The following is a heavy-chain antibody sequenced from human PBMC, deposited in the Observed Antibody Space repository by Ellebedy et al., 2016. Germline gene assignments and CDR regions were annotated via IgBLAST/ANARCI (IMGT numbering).Heavy chain of an antibody. J-gene: IGHJ4*02. Sequence: GGSLRLSCKGSGYSFTSYWIGWLRQMPGKGLEWMGIIYPGDSDTRYSPSFQGQVTISADKSISTAYLQWSSLKASDTAMYYCARHVEMATILFDYWGQGTLVTVSS. CDR2: IYPGDSDT. CDR3: ARHVEMATILFDY. V-gene: IGHV5-51*01. CDR1: GYSFTSYW. D-gene: IGHD5-24*01.